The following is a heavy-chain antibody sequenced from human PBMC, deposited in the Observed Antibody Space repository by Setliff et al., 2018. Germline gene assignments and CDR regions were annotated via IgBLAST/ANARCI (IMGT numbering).Heavy chain of an antibody. CDR2: INPKTGGT. CDR3: VRSTTSCHDH. V-gene: IGHV1-2*02. Sequence: RASVKVSCKASGYTFVGYYLHWVRQAPGQGLEWMGWINPKTGGTNYAQKFQGRFTASRDNAKNSLYLQMNSLRAEDTAVYYCVRSTTSCHDHWGQGTLVTVSS. J-gene: IGHJ4*02. CDR1: GYTFVGYY. D-gene: IGHD2-2*01.